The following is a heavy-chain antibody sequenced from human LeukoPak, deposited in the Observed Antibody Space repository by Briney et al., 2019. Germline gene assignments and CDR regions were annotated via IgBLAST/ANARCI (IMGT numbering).Heavy chain of an antibody. CDR3: ASAYYDFWSGYYTDY. J-gene: IGHJ4*02. V-gene: IGHV4-61*02. CDR2: IYTSGST. Sequence: SETLSLTCTVSGGSISSGSYYWSWIRQPAGKGLEWIGRIYTSGSTNYNPSLKSRVTISVDTSKNQFSLKLSSVTAADTAVYYCASAYYDFWSGYYTDYWGQGTLVTVSS. CDR1: GGSISSGSYY. D-gene: IGHD3-3*01.